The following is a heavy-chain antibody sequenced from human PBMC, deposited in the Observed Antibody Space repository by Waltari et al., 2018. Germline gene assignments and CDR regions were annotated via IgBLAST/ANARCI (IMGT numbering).Heavy chain of an antibody. J-gene: IGHJ4*02. Sequence: EVQLVESGGGLVKPGGSLRLSCAASGFTFSNAWMSWVRQAPGKGEEWGGRIKRKTDGGTTDDAAPVKGRFTISRDDSKNTRYLQMNSLKTEDTAVYYCTTDVQQADYVWGQGTLVTVSS. CDR1: GFTFSNAW. V-gene: IGHV3-15*01. D-gene: IGHD3-16*01. CDR2: IKRKTDGGTT. CDR3: TTDVQQADYV.